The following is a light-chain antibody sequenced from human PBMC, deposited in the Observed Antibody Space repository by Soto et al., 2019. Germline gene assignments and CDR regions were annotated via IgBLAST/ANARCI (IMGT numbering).Light chain of an antibody. CDR3: QQVNSYPIT. CDR2: AAS. J-gene: IGKJ5*01. V-gene: IGKV1-9*01. CDR1: QGTSNN. Sequence: DIQLTQSPSFLSASVGDRVTITCRASQGTSNNLAWYQQKPGRAPKLLIYAASTLQGGVPSTFSGSGSGTEFTLTISSLQPEDFATYYCQQVNSYPITFGQGTRLEIK.